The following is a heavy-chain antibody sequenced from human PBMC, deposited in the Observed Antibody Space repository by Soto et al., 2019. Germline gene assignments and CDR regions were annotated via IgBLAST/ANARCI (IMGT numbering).Heavy chain of an antibody. Sequence: GESLKISCKGSGYSFTSYWIGWVRQMPGKGLEWMGIIYPGDSDTRYSPSFQGQVTISADKSISTAYLQWSSLKASDTAMYYCARRGTLTAAGTVFDYWGQGTLVTVSS. J-gene: IGHJ4*02. V-gene: IGHV5-51*01. CDR3: ARRGTLTAAGTVFDY. CDR2: IYPGDSDT. CDR1: GYSFTSYW. D-gene: IGHD6-13*01.